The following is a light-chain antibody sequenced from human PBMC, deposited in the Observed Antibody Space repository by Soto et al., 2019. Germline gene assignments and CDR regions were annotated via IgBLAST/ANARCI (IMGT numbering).Light chain of an antibody. J-gene: IGKJ5*01. CDR1: QSLSKF. CDR2: RAS. CDR3: QQSYSSPHT. Sequence: DIQMTQSPSSLSASVGDRVTITCRASQSLSKFLNWYQQKPGKAPDLVIYRASNLQSGVPSRFSGSGSGTDFTLTISSLPPEDFATYFCQQSYSSPHTFSQGTRL. V-gene: IGKV1-39*01.